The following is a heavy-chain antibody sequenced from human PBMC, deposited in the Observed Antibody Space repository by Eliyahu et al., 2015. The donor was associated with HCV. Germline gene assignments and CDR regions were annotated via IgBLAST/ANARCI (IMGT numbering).Heavy chain of an antibody. CDR2: IRFDGSDK. D-gene: IGHD1-1*01. J-gene: IGHJ4*02. CDR1: GFPFXSYG. V-gene: IGHV3-30*02. Sequence: QVQLVESGGKVVQPGGSLTLSCEASGFPFXSYGMHWVRRAAGKGLEWVAFIRFDGSDKYYADTVRGRFTISRDISKNTLFLQMNSLRPEDTAKYYCTKDGAVGFRGGTISFDSWGQGTQVTVSS. CDR3: TKDGAVGFRGGTISFDS.